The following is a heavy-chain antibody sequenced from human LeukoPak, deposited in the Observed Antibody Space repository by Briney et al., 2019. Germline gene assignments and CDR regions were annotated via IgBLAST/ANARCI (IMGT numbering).Heavy chain of an antibody. CDR3: AKDGQHYDYVWGSYRPPYYFDY. V-gene: IGHV3-7*01. CDR2: IGEDGSEK. J-gene: IGHJ4*02. Sequence: GGSLRLSCAASGFTFSSYWMTWVRQAPGKGLEWVANIGEDGSEKYYVDSVKGRFSISRDNAKNSLYLQVNSLRAEDTAVYYCAKDGQHYDYVWGSYRPPYYFDYWGQGTLVTVSS. CDR1: GFTFSSYW. D-gene: IGHD3-16*02.